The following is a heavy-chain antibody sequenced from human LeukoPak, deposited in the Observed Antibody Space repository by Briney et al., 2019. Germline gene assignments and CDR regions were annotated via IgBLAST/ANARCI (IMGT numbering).Heavy chain of an antibody. CDR2: ISSSGSTI. J-gene: IGHJ4*02. V-gene: IGHV3-48*03. CDR1: GFTFSSYE. Sequence: GGSLRLSCAASGFTFSSYEMNWVRQAPGKGLEWVSYISSSGSTIYYADSVKGRFTISRDNAKNSLYLQMNSLRAEDTAVYYCATYGQTTVTLRYWGQGTLVTVSS. CDR3: ATYGQTTVTLRY. D-gene: IGHD4-17*01.